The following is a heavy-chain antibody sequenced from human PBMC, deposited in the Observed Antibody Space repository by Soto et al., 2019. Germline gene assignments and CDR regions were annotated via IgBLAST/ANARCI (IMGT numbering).Heavy chain of an antibody. J-gene: IGHJ5*02. CDR2: INAGNGNT. CDR3: ARDSVVRGATYNWFDP. CDR1: GYTFTSYA. Sequence: QVQLVQSGAEEKKPGASVKVSCKASGYTFTSYAMHWVRQAPGQRLEWMGWINAGNGNTKYSQKFQGRVTITRDTSASTAYMELSSLRSEDTAVYYCARDSVVRGATYNWFDPWGQGTLVTVSS. D-gene: IGHD3-10*01. V-gene: IGHV1-3*05.